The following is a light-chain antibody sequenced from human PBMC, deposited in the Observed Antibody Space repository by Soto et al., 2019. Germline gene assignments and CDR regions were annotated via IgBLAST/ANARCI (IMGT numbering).Light chain of an antibody. CDR1: RDDIGAYDY. CDR3: CSYTSRTTYV. CDR2: EVT. Sequence: VLTQPASVSGSPGQSITISCAGTRDDIGAYDYVSWYQQHPGNAPKLLVYEVTNRPSGVSSRFSGSKSGNTASLTISGLQSEDEADYFCCSYTSRTTYVFGTGTKVTVL. J-gene: IGLJ1*01. V-gene: IGLV2-14*01.